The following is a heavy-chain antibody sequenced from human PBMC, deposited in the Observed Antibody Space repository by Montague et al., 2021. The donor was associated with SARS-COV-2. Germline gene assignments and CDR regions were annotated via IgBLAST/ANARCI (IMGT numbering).Heavy chain of an antibody. CDR3: AKDVGYSGIYRAVYFDH. Sequence: SLRLSCAASGFTFDDYAMHWVRQAPGKGLEWVSRISFNSGSIDYSDSVKGLFTISRDNAKSSLYLQMNGLTTEDTALYYCAKDVGYSGIYRAVYFDHWGRGTRVTVSS. V-gene: IGHV3-9*01. CDR1: GFTFDDYA. J-gene: IGHJ4*02. CDR2: ISFNSGSI. D-gene: IGHD1-26*01.